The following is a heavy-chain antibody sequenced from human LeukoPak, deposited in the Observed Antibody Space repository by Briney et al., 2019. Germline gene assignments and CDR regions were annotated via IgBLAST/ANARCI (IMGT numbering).Heavy chain of an antibody. V-gene: IGHV4-38-2*02. Sequence: PSETLSLTCIVSGYSITSGYYWGWIRQPPGKGLEWIGSIYHSGDTYYNPSLKSRVTISVDTSKNQFSLKLSSVTAADTAVYYCARDCAGYCSGGSCYVGWFDPWGQGTLVTVSS. CDR3: ARDCAGYCSGGSCYVGWFDP. CDR1: GYSITSGYY. J-gene: IGHJ5*02. CDR2: IYHSGDT. D-gene: IGHD2-15*01.